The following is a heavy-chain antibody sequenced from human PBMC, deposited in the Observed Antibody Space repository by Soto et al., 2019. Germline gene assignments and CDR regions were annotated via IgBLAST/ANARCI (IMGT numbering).Heavy chain of an antibody. CDR2: IYHSGST. D-gene: IGHD1-26*01. J-gene: IGHJ5*02. V-gene: IGHV4-30-2*01. CDR3: ARASYSGSYRGNWFDP. Sequence: QLQLQESGSGLVKPSQTLSLTCAVSGGSISSGGYSWSWIRQPPGKGLEWIGYIYHSGSTYYNPSLKSRVTISVDRSKNQFSLKLSSVTAADTAVYYCARASYSGSYRGNWFDPWGQGTLVTVSS. CDR1: GGSISSGGYS.